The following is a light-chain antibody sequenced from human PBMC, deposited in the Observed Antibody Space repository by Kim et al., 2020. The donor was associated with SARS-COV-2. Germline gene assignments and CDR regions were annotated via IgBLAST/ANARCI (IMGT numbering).Light chain of an antibody. J-gene: IGLJ2*01. CDR3: QVWDSSSDHALV. CDR2: NDS. CDR1: NIGSKS. V-gene: IGLV3-21*03. Sequence: PGKTARITCGGNNIGSKSVHWYQQKPGQAPVLVVYNDSDRPSGIPERFSGSNSGNTATLTISRVEAGDEADYYCQVWDSSSDHALVFGGGTQLTVL.